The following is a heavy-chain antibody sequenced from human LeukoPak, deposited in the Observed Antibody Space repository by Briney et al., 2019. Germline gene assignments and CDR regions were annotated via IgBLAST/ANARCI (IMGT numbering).Heavy chain of an antibody. CDR1: GGSISSGGYS. V-gene: IGHV4-30-2*01. CDR3: ARVGSSPGLFDY. Sequence: SETLSLTCAVSGGSISSGGYSWGWIRQPPGKGLEWIGYIYHSGSTYYNPSLKSRVTISVDRSKNQFSLKLSSVTAADTAVYYCARVGSSPGLFDYWGQGTLVTVSS. D-gene: IGHD6-13*01. J-gene: IGHJ4*02. CDR2: IYHSGST.